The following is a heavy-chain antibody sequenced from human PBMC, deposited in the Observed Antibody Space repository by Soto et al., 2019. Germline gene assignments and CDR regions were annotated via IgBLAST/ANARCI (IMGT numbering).Heavy chain of an antibody. CDR1: GNSISGTSSF. J-gene: IGHJ4*02. V-gene: IGHV4-39*01. CDR3: TRRVRSTGLLDY. Sequence: QLQLRESGPGLVKPSETLSLTCTVSGNSISGTSSFWVWIRQPPGKNLEWIGSVYYTGSTYYNSSLKSRVSISIDTSKNQFSLSLNSVTAAATAVYYCTRRVRSTGLLDYWGQGALVTVSS. CDR2: VYYTGST. D-gene: IGHD4-4*01.